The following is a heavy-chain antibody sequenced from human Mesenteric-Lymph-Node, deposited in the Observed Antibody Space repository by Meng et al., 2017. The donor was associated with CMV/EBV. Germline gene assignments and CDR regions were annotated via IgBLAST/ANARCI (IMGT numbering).Heavy chain of an antibody. J-gene: IGHJ4*02. V-gene: IGHV3-21*01. CDR3: ARGFSHGQPTL. D-gene: IGHD6-13*01. CDR1: GFTFSNYW. Sequence: GESLKISCAASGFTFSNYWMHWVRQAPGKGLEWVSSISSSSSYIYYADSVKGRFTISRDNAKNSLYLQMNSLRAEDTAVYYCARGFSHGQPTLWGQGTLVTVSS. CDR2: ISSSSSYI.